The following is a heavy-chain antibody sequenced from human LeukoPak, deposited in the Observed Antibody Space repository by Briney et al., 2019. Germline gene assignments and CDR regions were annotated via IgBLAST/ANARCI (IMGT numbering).Heavy chain of an antibody. D-gene: IGHD2-2*01. V-gene: IGHV1-18*01. CDR1: GYTFTSYG. J-gene: IGHJ4*02. CDR3: ARGAEYHLLYYFDY. Sequence: ASVKVSCKASGYTFTSYGFNWVRQAPGRGLEWMGWISAYDGDTNYAQKVQGRVTMTTDTSTSTSYMELRSLRSDDTAVYYCARGAEYHLLYYFDYWGQGTPVTVSS. CDR2: ISAYDGDT.